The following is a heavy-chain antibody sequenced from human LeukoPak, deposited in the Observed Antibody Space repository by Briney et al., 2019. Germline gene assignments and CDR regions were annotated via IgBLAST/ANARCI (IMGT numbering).Heavy chain of an antibody. V-gene: IGHV4-34*01. J-gene: IGHJ3*02. Sequence: ASETLSLTCAVYGGSFSGYYWSWIRQPPGKGLDWIGEINHSGSTNYNPSLKSRVTMSVDTSKNQFSLKLSSVTAADTAVYYCARSNYVWGSYRPRQSDAFDIWGQGTMVTVSS. CDR2: INHSGST. CDR3: ARSNYVWGSYRPRQSDAFDI. CDR1: GGSFSGYY. D-gene: IGHD3-16*02.